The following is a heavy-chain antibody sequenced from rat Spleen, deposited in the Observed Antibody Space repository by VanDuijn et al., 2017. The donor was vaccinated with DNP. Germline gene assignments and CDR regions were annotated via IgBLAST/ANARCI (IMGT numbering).Heavy chain of an antibody. CDR2: ISYDGSST. V-gene: IGHV5-7*01. CDR3: ARDGSWYYFDY. J-gene: IGHJ2*01. D-gene: IGHD1-3*01. CDR1: GFTFSDYN. Sequence: EVQLVESGGGLVQPGRSLKLSCAASGFTFSDYNMAWVRQAPKKGLEWVATISYDGSSTYYRDSVKGRFTISRDNAKSTLYLQMDSLRSEDTATYYCARDGSWYYFDYWGQGVMVTVSS.